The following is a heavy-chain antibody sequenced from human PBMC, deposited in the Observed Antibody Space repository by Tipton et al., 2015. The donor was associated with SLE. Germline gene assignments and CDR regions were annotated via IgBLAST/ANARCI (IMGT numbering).Heavy chain of an antibody. CDR3: ARPRRYTAMAPPYYYFDY. D-gene: IGHD5-18*01. CDR2: ISAYNGNK. CDR1: GYTFTSYG. J-gene: IGHJ4*02. V-gene: IGHV1-18*01. Sequence: QSGAEVKKPGASVKVSCKASGYTFTSYGISWVRQAPGQGLEWMGWISAYNGNKNYAQKLQGRDTMTTDTSTSTAHMELRSLRSDDTAVYYCARPRRYTAMAPPYYYFDYWGQATLVPVSS.